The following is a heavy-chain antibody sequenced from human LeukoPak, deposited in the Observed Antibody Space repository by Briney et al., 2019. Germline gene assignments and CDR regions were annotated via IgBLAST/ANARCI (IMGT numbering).Heavy chain of an antibody. V-gene: IGHV4-34*01. CDR2: INHSGST. D-gene: IGHD2-15*01. Sequence: SETLSLTCAVYGGSFSGYYWSWIRQPPGEGLGWIGEINHSGSTNYNPSLKSRVTISVDTSKNQFSLKLSSVTAADTAVYYCARLKGGRPRNWFDPWGQGTLVTVSS. CDR1: GGSFSGYY. CDR3: ARLKGGRPRNWFDP. J-gene: IGHJ5*02.